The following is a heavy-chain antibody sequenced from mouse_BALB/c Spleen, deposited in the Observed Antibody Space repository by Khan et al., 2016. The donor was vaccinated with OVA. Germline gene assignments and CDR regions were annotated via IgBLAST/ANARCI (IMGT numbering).Heavy chain of an antibody. CDR1: GYTFTTNG. CDR2: INTYTGKP. CDR3: ARVGYNGTMDD. Sequence: QIQLVQSGPELKKPGATVKISCTASGYTFTTNGMNWVKQAPGKGLKWMGWINTYTGKPIYAGDFKGRFAFSLETSASTAYLQLSSLKNEDTATYFCARVGYNGTMDDWGQGTSVTVSS. V-gene: IGHV9-3-1*01. J-gene: IGHJ4*01. D-gene: IGHD2-14*01.